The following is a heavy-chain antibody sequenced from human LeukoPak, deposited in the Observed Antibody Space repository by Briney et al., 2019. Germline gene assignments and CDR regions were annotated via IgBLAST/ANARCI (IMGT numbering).Heavy chain of an antibody. CDR2: INPSGGST. J-gene: IGHJ4*02. CDR3: ARVGPDYYFDY. CDR1: GYTFTCYY. Sequence: ASVKVSCKASGYTFTCYYMHWVRQAPGQGLEWMGIINPSGGSTSYAQKFQGRVTMTRDTSTSTVYMELSSLRSEDTAVYYCARVGPDYYFDYWGQGTLVTVSS. V-gene: IGHV1-46*01.